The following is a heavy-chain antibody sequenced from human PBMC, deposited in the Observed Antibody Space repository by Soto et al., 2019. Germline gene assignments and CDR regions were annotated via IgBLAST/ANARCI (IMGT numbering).Heavy chain of an antibody. CDR3: AKGPQWGRTGDV. V-gene: IGHV3-30*18. J-gene: IGHJ6*02. CDR2: ISYDGSNK. CDR1: GFTFSSYG. Sequence: QVQLVESGGGVVQPGRSLRLSCAASGFTFSSYGMHWVRQAPGKGLEWVAVISYDGSNKYYADSVKGRFTISRDNSKNTLYLQMNSLRAEDTAVYYCAKGPQWGRTGDVWGQGTTVTVSS. D-gene: IGHD6-19*01.